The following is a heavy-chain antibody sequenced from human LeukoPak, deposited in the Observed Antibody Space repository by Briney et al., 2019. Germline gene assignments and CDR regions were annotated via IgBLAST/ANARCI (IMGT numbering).Heavy chain of an antibody. CDR1: GGSFSGYY. CDR2: INHSGST. V-gene: IGHV4-34*01. CDR3: ARKLRY. Sequence: SETLSLTCAVYGGSFSGYYWSWIRQPPGKGLEWIGEINHSGSTNYNPSLKSRVTISVDTSKNQFSLKLSSVTAADTAVYYCARKLRYWGQGTLVTVSS. D-gene: IGHD2-15*01. J-gene: IGHJ4*02.